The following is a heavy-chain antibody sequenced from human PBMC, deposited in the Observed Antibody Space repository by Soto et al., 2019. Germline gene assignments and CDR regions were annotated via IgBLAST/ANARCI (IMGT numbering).Heavy chain of an antibody. J-gene: IGHJ4*02. CDR3: AKDTLVPSYNWGSSWYYFDY. Sequence: GGSLRLSCAASGFTFSSYAMSWVRQAPGKGLEWVSAISGSGGSTYYADSLKGRVTISRDKSKNTLYLQMNSLRAEDTAVYYCAKDTLVPSYNWGSSWYYFDYWGQGTLVTVSS. V-gene: IGHV3-23*01. CDR2: ISGSGGST. CDR1: GFTFSSYA. D-gene: IGHD6-13*01.